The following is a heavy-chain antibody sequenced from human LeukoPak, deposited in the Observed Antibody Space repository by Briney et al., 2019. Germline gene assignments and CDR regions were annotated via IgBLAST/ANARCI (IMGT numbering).Heavy chain of an antibody. D-gene: IGHD5-18*01. Sequence: SETLSLTCTVSGGSTSSYYWSWIRQPPGKGLEWIGYIYYSGSTNYNPSLKSRVTISVDTSKNQFSLKLSSVTAADTAVYYCARDHSYGYSSDAFDIWGQGTMVTVSS. J-gene: IGHJ3*02. CDR2: IYYSGST. V-gene: IGHV4-59*01. CDR3: ARDHSYGYSSDAFDI. CDR1: GGSTSSYY.